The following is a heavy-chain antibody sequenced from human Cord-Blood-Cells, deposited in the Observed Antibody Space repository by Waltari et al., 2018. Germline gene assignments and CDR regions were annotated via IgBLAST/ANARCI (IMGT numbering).Heavy chain of an antibody. D-gene: IGHD1-26*01. CDR2: INPNSGGT. V-gene: IGHV1-2*04. Sequence: QVQLVQSGAEVKKPGASVKVSCKASGYTFTGYYMHWVRQAPGQGLEWMGWINPNSGGTNYAQKFQGWVTMTRDTSSSTAYMGLSRLRSDDTAVYYCARTSIGGATRYYYGMDVWGQGTTVTVSS. CDR3: ARTSIGGATRYYYGMDV. J-gene: IGHJ6*02. CDR1: GYTFTGYY.